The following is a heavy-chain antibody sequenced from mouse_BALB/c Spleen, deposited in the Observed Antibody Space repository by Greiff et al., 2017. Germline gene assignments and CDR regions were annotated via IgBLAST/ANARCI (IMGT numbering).Heavy chain of an antibody. V-gene: IGHV2-2*02. J-gene: IGHJ3*01. D-gene: IGHD2-14*01. CDR3: ARNYRYDDVAWFAY. CDR2: IWSGGST. CDR1: GFSLTSYG. Sequence: VQVVESGPGLVAPSQSLSITCTVSGFSLTSYGVHWVRQSPGKGLEWLGVIWSGGSTDYNAAFISRLSISKDNSKSQVFFKMNSLQANDTAIYYCARNYRYDDVAWFAYWGQGTLVTVSA.